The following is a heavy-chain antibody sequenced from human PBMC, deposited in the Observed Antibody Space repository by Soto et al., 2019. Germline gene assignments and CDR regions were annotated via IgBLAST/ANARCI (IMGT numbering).Heavy chain of an antibody. CDR3: AREDDQHSQDYYGMDV. Sequence: ASVKVSCKASGYTFTSYYMHWVRQAPGQGLEWMGIINPSGGSTSYAQKFQGGVTMTRDTSTSTVYMELSSLRSEDTAVYYCAREDDQHSQDYYGMDVWGQGTTVTVSS. D-gene: IGHD2-15*01. CDR2: INPSGGST. J-gene: IGHJ6*02. CDR1: GYTFTSYY. V-gene: IGHV1-46*01.